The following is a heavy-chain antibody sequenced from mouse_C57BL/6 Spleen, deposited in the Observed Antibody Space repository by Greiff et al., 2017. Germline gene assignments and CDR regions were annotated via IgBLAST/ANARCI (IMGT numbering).Heavy chain of an antibody. J-gene: IGHJ4*01. CDR2: IYPGSGNT. V-gene: IGHV1-76*01. Sequence: QVQLKESGAELVRPGASVKLSCKASGYTFTDYYINWVKQRPGQGLEWIARIYPGSGNTYYNEKFKGKATLTAEKSSSTAYMQLSSLTSEDSAVYFCARYDYDEGYYAMDYWGQGTSVTVSS. CDR3: ARYDYDEGYYAMDY. CDR1: GYTFTDYY. D-gene: IGHD2-4*01.